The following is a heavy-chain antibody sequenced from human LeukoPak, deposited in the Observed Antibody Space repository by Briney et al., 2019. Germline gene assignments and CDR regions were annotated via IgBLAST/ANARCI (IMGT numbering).Heavy chain of an antibody. Sequence: GGSLRLSCSASGITFSSYSMNWVRQAPGKGLEWLSVIYSGGSTYYADSVEGRFTISRDNSRNTLYLQINSLRAEDTAVYYCAREGTNRDGYRIHNAFDIWGQGTLVTVSS. J-gene: IGHJ3*02. V-gene: IGHV3-66*01. D-gene: IGHD5-24*01. CDR1: GITFSSYS. CDR2: IYSGGST. CDR3: AREGTNRDGYRIHNAFDI.